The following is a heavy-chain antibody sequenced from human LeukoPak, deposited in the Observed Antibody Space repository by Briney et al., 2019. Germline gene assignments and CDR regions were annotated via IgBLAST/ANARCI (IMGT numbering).Heavy chain of an antibody. Sequence: ASVKVSCKASGYTFTGCYMHWVRQAPGQGLEWMGWINPNSGGTNYAQKFQGRVTMTRDTSISTAYMELSRLRSDDTAVYYCARGEMWPHMDFWSGYLFWGQGTMATVSS. CDR2: INPNSGGT. D-gene: IGHD3-3*01. CDR3: ARGEMWPHMDFWSGYLF. CDR1: GYTFTGCY. V-gene: IGHV1-2*02. J-gene: IGHJ3*01.